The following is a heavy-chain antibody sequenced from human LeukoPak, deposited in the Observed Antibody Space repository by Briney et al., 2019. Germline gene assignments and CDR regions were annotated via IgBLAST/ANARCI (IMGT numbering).Heavy chain of an antibody. Sequence: SETLSLTCTVSGGSISSSSYYWGWIRQPPGKGLEWIGSIYYSGSTYYNPSLKSRVTISVDTPKNQFSLKLSSVTAADTAVYYCASGSSPRSGYFDYWGREPWSPSPQ. CDR3: ASGSSPRSGYFDY. J-gene: IGHJ4*02. CDR2: IYYSGST. V-gene: IGHV4-39*07. D-gene: IGHD6-13*01. CDR1: GGSISSSSYY.